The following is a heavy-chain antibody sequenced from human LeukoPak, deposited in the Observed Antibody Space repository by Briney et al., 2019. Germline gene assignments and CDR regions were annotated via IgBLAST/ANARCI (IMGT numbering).Heavy chain of an antibody. V-gene: IGHV3-30*02. CDR1: GFTFSSYG. CDR2: IRYDGSNK. Sequence: GGSLRLSCAASGFTFSSYGMHWVRQAPGKGLEWVAFIRYDGSNKYYADSAKGRFTISRDNSKNTLYLQMNSLRAEDTAVYYCAKVVQLDWLGGAFDIWGQGTMVTVSS. D-gene: IGHD3/OR15-3a*01. CDR3: AKVVQLDWLGGAFDI. J-gene: IGHJ3*02.